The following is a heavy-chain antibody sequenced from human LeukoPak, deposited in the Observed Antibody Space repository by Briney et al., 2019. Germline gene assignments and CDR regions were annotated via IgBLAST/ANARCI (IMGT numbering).Heavy chain of an antibody. V-gene: IGHV4-59*01. CDR2: IYYTGAT. CDR3: ARDRRESSKPNDAFDI. Sequence: SETLSLTXSVSGGFINSYYWSWIRQSPGKGLEWIGYIYYTGATYYNPSLESRVTISIDTSKRQLSLELRSVTAADSAVYFCARDRRESSKPNDAFDIWGQGTMVTVSA. D-gene: IGHD4-11*01. J-gene: IGHJ3*02. CDR1: GGFINSYY.